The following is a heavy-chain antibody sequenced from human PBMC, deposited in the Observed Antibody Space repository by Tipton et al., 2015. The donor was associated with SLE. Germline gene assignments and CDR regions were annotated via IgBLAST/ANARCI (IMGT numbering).Heavy chain of an antibody. CDR2: FYYRGST. D-gene: IGHD3-3*01. CDR3: ARGGTVFGVVLNWFDP. J-gene: IGHJ5*02. CDR1: GGSMSTYY. Sequence: TLSLTCTVSGGSMSTYYWNWIRQFPGKGLEWIGSFYYRGSTSYNPSLKSRVTISLDKSKNQFSLKLSSVTAADTAVYYCARGGTVFGVVLNWFDPWGQGTLVTVSS. V-gene: IGHV4-59*12.